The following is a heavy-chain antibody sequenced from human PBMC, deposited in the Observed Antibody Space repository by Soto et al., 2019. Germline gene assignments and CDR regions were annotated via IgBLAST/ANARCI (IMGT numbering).Heavy chain of an antibody. CDR1: GGSISSSNYY. CDR2: IYYSGST. J-gene: IGHJ4*02. D-gene: IGHD3-10*01. CDR3: ARNRYGSGSYFGY. V-gene: IGHV4-39*01. Sequence: SETLSLTCTVSGGSISSSNYYRGWIRQPPGKGLEWIGSIYYSGSTYYNPSLKSRVTISVDTSKNQFSLKLSSVTAADTAVYYCARNRYGSGSYFGYWGQGTLVTVSS.